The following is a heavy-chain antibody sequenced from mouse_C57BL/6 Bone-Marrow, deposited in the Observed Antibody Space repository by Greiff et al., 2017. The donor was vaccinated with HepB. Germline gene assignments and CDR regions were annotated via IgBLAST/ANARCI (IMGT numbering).Heavy chain of an antibody. CDR3: YYYGSSSFAY. Sequence: QVQLQQSGAELVRPGASVTLSCKASGYTFTDYEMHWVKQTPVHGLEWIGAIDPETGGTAYNQKFKGKAILTADKSSSTAYMELRSLTSEDSAVYYCYYYGSSSFAYWGQGTVVTVSA. D-gene: IGHD1-1*01. CDR1: GYTFTDYE. V-gene: IGHV1-15*01. CDR2: IDPETGGT. J-gene: IGHJ3*01.